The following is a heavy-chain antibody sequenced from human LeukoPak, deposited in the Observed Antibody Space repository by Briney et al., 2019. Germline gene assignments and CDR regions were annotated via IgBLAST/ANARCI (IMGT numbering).Heavy chain of an antibody. CDR3: ARGFKYYYDSSGSNPSFDY. V-gene: IGHV4-34*01. J-gene: IGHJ4*02. D-gene: IGHD3-22*01. Sequence: SETLSLTCAVYGGSFSGYYWSWIRQPPGKGLEWIGEINHSGSTNYNPSLKSRVTISVDTSKNQFSLKLSSVTAADTAVYYCARGFKYYYDSSGSNPSFDYWGQGNLVTVSS. CDR1: GGSFSGYY. CDR2: INHSGST.